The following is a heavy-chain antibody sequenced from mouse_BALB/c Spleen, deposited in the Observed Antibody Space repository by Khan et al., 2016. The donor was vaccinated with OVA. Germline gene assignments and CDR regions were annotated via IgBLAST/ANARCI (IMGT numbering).Heavy chain of an antibody. CDR3: ARVGFNGTMDY. Sequence: QIQLVQSGPELKKPGETVKISCKASGYTFTNYGMNWMKQAPGKGLKWMGWLNTYTGKPTYADDFKGRFAFSLETSATTAYLQINNLKNEDTATFCCARVGFNGTMDYWGQGTSVTVSS. CDR2: LNTYTGKP. J-gene: IGHJ4*01. V-gene: IGHV9-3-1*01. CDR1: GYTFTNYG.